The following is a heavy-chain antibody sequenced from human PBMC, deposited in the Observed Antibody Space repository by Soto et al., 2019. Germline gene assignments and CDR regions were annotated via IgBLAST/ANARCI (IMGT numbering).Heavy chain of an antibody. J-gene: IGHJ5*02. V-gene: IGHV1-3*01. CDR1: GYTFTSYA. D-gene: IGHD1-26*01. CDR3: AREWELLGWWFDP. Sequence: ASVKVSCKASGYTFTSYAMHWVRQAPGQRLEWMGWINAGNGNTKYSQKFQGRVTITRDTSASTAYMELSSLRSEDTAVYYCAREWELLGWWFDPWGQGTLVTVPQ. CDR2: INAGNGNT.